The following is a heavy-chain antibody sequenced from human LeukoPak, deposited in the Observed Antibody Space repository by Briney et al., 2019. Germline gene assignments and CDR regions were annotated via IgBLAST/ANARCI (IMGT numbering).Heavy chain of an antibody. V-gene: IGHV1-2*02. D-gene: IGHD2-15*01. CDR2: INPNSGGT. Sequence: GASVKVSCKASGYTFSGYYMHWVRQAPGQGREWMGWINPNSGGTKYAQEFLGRVTVTRGATISNAFMELSRLVSNDTAVYYCARDDLKRSFVDGVVAAATRYYAMDVWGQGTTVTVSS. J-gene: IGHJ6*02. CDR1: GYTFSGYY. CDR3: ARDDLKRSFVDGVVAAATRYYAMDV.